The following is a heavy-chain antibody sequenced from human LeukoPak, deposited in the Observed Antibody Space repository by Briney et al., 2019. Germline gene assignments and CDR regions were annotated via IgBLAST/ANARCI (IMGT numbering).Heavy chain of an antibody. CDR1: GSTFPFSSYG. CDR3: ARDFGHTADY. V-gene: IGHV3-30*03. CDR2: ISYDGSNK. D-gene: IGHD5-18*01. Sequence: GRSLRLSCAASGSTFPFSSYGMHWVRQAPGKGLEWVAVISYDGSNKYYADSVKGRFTISRDNSKNTLYLQMNSLRVEDTAVYYCARDFGHTADYWGQGTLVTVSS. J-gene: IGHJ4*02.